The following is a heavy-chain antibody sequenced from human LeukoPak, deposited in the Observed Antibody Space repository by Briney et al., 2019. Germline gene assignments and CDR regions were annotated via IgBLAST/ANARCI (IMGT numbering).Heavy chain of an antibody. V-gene: IGHV4-61*02. CDR3: ARERSSSWYRMGAYFDY. CDR2: IYTSGST. Sequence: SQTLSLTCAVSGGSISSGSYYWSWIRQPAGKGLEWIGRIYTSGSTNYNPSLKSRVTISVDTSKNQFSLKLSSVTAADTAVYYCARERSSSWYRMGAYFDYWGQGTLVTVSS. CDR1: GGSISSGSYY. D-gene: IGHD6-13*01. J-gene: IGHJ4*02.